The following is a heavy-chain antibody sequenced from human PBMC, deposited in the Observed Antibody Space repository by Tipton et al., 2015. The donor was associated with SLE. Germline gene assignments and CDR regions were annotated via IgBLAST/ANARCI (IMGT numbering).Heavy chain of an antibody. Sequence: TLSLTCTVSLYSIGSGFYWDWVRQPAGKGLEWIGRIYTSGSTNYNPSLKSRVTISVDTSKNQFSLKLSSVTAADTAVYYCARDRRGWYFDLWGQGTLVTVSS. CDR1: LYSIGSGFY. V-gene: IGHV4-61*02. CDR2: IYTSGST. D-gene: IGHD3-10*01. J-gene: IGHJ2*01. CDR3: ARDRRGWYFDL.